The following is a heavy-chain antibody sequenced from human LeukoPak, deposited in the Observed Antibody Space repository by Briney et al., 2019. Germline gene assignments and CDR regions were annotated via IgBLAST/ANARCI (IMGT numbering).Heavy chain of an antibody. CDR1: GFTFSSYA. D-gene: IGHD4/OR15-4a*01. Sequence: GGSLRLSCAASGFTFSSYAMSWVRQAPGGGLEWVSAICKSGGSTFYADSVRGRFTISRDNSKNTLYLQMNSLRAEDTAVYYCARRAGAYSHPYDYWGQGTLVTVSS. CDR2: ICKSGGST. V-gene: IGHV3-23*01. CDR3: ARRAGAYSHPYDY. J-gene: IGHJ4*02.